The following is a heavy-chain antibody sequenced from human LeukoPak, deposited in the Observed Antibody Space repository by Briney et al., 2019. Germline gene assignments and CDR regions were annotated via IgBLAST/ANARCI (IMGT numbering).Heavy chain of an antibody. J-gene: IGHJ6*04. Sequence: GGSLRLSCAVSGFTFSTHSMNWVRQAPGKGLEWVSYIINSSNTIYYADSVKGRFTISRDNAKNSLYLQMNSLRAEDTAVYYCARAVGHGSGSPRMHVWGKGTTVTVSS. CDR2: IINSSNTI. D-gene: IGHD3-10*01. V-gene: IGHV3-48*01. CDR1: GFTFSTHS. CDR3: ARAVGHGSGSPRMHV.